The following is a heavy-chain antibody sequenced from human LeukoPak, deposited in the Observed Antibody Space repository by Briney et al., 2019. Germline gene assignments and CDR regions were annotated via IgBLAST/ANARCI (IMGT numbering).Heavy chain of an antibody. V-gene: IGHV4-34*01. CDR2: INHSGST. CDR3: ARAGYSSGWSTNSQYFQH. D-gene: IGHD6-19*01. CDR1: GGSFSGYY. J-gene: IGHJ1*01. Sequence: SETLSLTCAVYGGSFSGYYWSWIRPPPGKGLEWIGEINHSGSTNYNPSLKSRVTISVDASKNQFSLKLSSVTAADTAVYYCARAGYSSGWSTNSQYFQHWGQGTLVTVSS.